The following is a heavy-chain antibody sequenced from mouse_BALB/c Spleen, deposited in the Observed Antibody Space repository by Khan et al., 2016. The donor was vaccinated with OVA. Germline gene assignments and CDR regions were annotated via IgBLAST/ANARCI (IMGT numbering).Heavy chain of an antibody. V-gene: IGHV3-8*02. CDR1: GDSITSGY. D-gene: IGHD2-14*01. CDR3: ARWNYRYDGYFDY. J-gene: IGHJ2*01. CDR2: ISYSGST. Sequence: EVQLQESGPSLVKPSQTLSLTCSVTGDSITSGYWNWIRKFPGNKLEYMGYISYSGSTYYNPSLKSRISITRDNSKNQHYLQMNSMTSEDTATYYCARWNYRYDGYFDYWGQGTTLTVSS.